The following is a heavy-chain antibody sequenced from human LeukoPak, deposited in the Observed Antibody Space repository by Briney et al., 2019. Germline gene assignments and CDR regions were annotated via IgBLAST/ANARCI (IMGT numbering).Heavy chain of an antibody. D-gene: IGHD6-19*01. J-gene: IGHJ4*02. CDR3: ASEGRWLVPGLDY. CDR1: GGSFSGYY. V-gene: IGHV4-34*01. Sequence: PSETLSLTCAVYGGSFSGYYWSWIRQPRGKGLEWIGEINHSGSTNYNPSLKSRVTISVDTSKNQFSLKLSSVTAADTAVYYCASEGRWLVPGLDYWGQGTLVTVSS. CDR2: INHSGST.